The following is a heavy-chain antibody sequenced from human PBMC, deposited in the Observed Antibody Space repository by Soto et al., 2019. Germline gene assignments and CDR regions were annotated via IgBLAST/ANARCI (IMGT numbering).Heavy chain of an antibody. CDR2: ISDSGNST. D-gene: IGHD4-17*01. V-gene: IGHV3-23*01. CDR1: GFTFSSYA. CDR3: ARDRYGDPLWGQDDFDY. Sequence: EAQLLESGGGLVQPGGSLRLSCAASGFTFSSYAMSWVRQAPGKGLEWVSTISDSGNSTYSADSVKGRFTISRDNSKNMLYLQMNSLRAEDTAVYYCARDRYGDPLWGQDDFDYWGQGTLVTVSS. J-gene: IGHJ4*02.